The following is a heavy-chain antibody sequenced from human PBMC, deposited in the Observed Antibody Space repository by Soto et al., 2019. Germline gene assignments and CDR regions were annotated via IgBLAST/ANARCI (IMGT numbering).Heavy chain of an antibody. CDR2: SRDKPQGYST. V-gene: IGHV3-72*01. CDR3: VRATYFSDSSGYTRCLDS. D-gene: IGHD3-22*01. Sequence: LQLQESGSGLVKPSQTLSLTCSVSGASITSGSYSWSWVRQAPGKGLEWIGRSRDKPQGYSTAYAPSVKGRFTTSRDELKNSAYLQMNSLKTEDTAVYYCVRATYFSDSSGYTRCLDSWGQGTLVTVSS. J-gene: IGHJ4*02. CDR1: GASITSGSYS.